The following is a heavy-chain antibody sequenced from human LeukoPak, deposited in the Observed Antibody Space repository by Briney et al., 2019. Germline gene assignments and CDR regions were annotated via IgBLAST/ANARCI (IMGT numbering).Heavy chain of an antibody. CDR1: GGSISSYY. V-gene: IGHV4-59*01. CDR2: IYYSGST. J-gene: IGHJ6*03. CDR3: ARDRDYGDYYYYMDV. D-gene: IGHD4-17*01. Sequence: SETLSLTCTVSGGSISSYYWSWIRQPPGKGLEWIGYIYYSGSTNYNPSLKSRVTISVDTSKNQFSLKLSSVTAADTAVYNCARDRDYGDYYYYMDVWGKGTTVTVSS.